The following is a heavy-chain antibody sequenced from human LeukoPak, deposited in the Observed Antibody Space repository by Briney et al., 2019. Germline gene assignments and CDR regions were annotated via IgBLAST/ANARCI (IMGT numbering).Heavy chain of an antibody. CDR3: VRGLYNSRDAFDL. CDR2: IIPILGIA. V-gene: IGHV1-69*04. Sequence: SVKVSCKASGGTFSSYAISWVRQAPGQGLEWMGRIIPILGIANYAQKFQGRVTITADKSTSTVYMELSGLRSEDTAVYYCVRGLYNSRDAFDLWGRGTMVTVSS. CDR1: GGTFSSYA. J-gene: IGHJ3*01. D-gene: IGHD6-13*01.